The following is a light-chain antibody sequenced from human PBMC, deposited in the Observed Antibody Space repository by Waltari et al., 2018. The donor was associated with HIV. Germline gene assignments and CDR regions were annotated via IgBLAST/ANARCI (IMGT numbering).Light chain of an antibody. CDR1: SSDVGGYNY. CDR3: SSYTSSSTLV. Sequence: QSALTQPVSVSGSPGQSITISCTGTSSDVGGYNYVSWYQQHPGNAPKLMIYDVTNRPSGVSNRFSGSKSGNTASLTLSGLQAEDEADYYCSSYTSSSTLVFGGGTKLTVL. CDR2: DVT. V-gene: IGLV2-14*03. J-gene: IGLJ2*01.